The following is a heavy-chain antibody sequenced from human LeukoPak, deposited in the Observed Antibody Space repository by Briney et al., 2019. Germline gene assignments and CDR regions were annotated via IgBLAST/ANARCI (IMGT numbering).Heavy chain of an antibody. CDR1: GGSISSSSYY. V-gene: IGHV4-39*01. J-gene: IGHJ4*02. CDR2: IFYSGST. D-gene: IGHD3-3*01. CDR3: ARQERYDFGVVYFDY. Sequence: PSETLSLTCTVSGGSISSSSYYWGWIRQPPRKGLEWIGSIFYSGSTYYNQSLKSRVTISVDTSKNQFSLKLTSETPADTAVYYCARQERYDFGVVYFDYWGQGTLVTVSS.